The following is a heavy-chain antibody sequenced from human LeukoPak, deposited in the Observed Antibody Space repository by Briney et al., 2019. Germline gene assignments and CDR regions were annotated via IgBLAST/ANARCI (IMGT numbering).Heavy chain of an antibody. D-gene: IGHD2-21*02. V-gene: IGHV4-39*01. Sequence: SETLSLTCTVSGGSISSSSYYWGWIRQPPGKGLEWIGSIYYSGSTYYNPSLKSRVTISVDTSKNQFSLNLSSVTAADTAVYYCARALYCGGDCYSGFDYWGQGTLVTVSS. CDR2: IYYSGST. CDR3: ARALYCGGDCYSGFDY. J-gene: IGHJ4*02. CDR1: GGSISSSSYY.